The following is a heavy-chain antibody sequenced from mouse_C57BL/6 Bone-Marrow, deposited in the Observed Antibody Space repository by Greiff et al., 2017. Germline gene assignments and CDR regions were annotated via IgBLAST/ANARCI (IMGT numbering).Heavy chain of an antibody. CDR1: GYTFTSYG. D-gene: IGHD2-4*01. CDR2: IYPRSGNT. J-gene: IGHJ2*01. V-gene: IGHV1-81*01. Sequence: VQLQQSGAELARPGASVKLSCTASGYTFTSYGISWVKQRTGQGLEWIGEIYPRSGNTYYNAQFKGKATLTADKSSSTAYMELRRLTSEDSAVYCCARNYDYDGIPLFDYWGQGTTLTGSS. CDR3: ARNYDYDGIPLFDY.